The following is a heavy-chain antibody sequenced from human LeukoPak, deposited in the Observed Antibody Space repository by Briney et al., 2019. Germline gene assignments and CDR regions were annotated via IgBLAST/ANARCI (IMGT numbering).Heavy chain of an antibody. V-gene: IGHV4-39*07. J-gene: IGHJ5*01. CDR2: IYHTGST. CDR3: ARAISISWFYS. D-gene: IGHD3-3*02. CDR1: GASISSDSNY. Sequence: SETLSLTCTVSGASISSDSNYWAWVRQPPGKGLQWIGSIYHTGSTFYNPSLMSRVSISIDSSKNQFSLKLSSVTVAGTALYYCARAISISWFYSWGQGTLVSVSS.